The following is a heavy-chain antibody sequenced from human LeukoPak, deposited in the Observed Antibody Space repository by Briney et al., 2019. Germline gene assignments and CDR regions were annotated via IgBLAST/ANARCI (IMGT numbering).Heavy chain of an antibody. D-gene: IGHD5-12*01. Sequence: GSLRLSCVASGFTFSSYDMSWVRQAPGKGLEWVSGIMKSGDSTYYADSVKGRFTISRDNSKNTQYLQMNSLRAEDTAVYYCAKRLGAFDIWGQGTMVAVSS. CDR1: GFTFSSYD. J-gene: IGHJ3*02. V-gene: IGHV3-23*01. CDR2: IMKSGDST. CDR3: AKRLGAFDI.